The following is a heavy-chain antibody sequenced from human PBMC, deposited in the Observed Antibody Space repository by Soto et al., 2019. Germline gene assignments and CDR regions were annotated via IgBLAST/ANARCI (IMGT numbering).Heavy chain of an antibody. CDR2: IYYSGST. CDR3: ASSPNHSSGSNNVFDY. CDR1: GGSISSYY. J-gene: IGHJ4*02. V-gene: IGHV4-59*01. Sequence: SETLSLTCTVSGGSISSYYWSWIRQPPGKGLEWIGCIYYSGSTNYNPSLKSRVTISVDTSKNQFSLKLSSVTAADTAVYYCASSPNHSSGSNNVFDYWGQGTLVTVSS. D-gene: IGHD6-19*01.